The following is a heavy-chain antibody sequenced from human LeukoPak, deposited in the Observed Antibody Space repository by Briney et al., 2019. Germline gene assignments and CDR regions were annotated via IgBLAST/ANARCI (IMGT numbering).Heavy chain of an antibody. J-gene: IGHJ4*02. Sequence: SQTLSLTCTVSGGSISSGDYYWSWIRQPPGKGLEWIGYIYYSGSTYYNPSLKSRVNISVDTSKNQFSLKLTSVTAADTAVYYCARVPLYYYGSYSFACWGQGPLVTVSS. CDR2: IYYSGST. CDR1: GGSISSGDYY. CDR3: ARVPLYYYGSYSFAC. V-gene: IGHV4-30-4*01. D-gene: IGHD3-10*01.